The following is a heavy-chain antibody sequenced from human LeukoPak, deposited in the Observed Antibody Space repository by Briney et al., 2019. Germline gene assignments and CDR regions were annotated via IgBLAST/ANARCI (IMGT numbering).Heavy chain of an antibody. V-gene: IGHV4-39*07. Sequence: PSETLSLTCTVSGGSISSSSYYWGWIRQPPGKGLEWIGEINHSGSTNYNPSLKSRVTISVDTSKNQSSLKLSSVTAADTAVYYCARGGRYGAYYYYYGMDVWGQGTTVTVSS. CDR3: ARGGRYGAYYYYYGMDV. D-gene: IGHD4-17*01. CDR2: INHSGST. CDR1: GGSISSSSYY. J-gene: IGHJ6*02.